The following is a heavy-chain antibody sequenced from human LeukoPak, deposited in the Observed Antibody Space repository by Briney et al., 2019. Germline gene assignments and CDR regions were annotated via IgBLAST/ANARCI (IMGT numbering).Heavy chain of an antibody. D-gene: IGHD3-16*01. CDR2: ISPDGREQ. Sequence: GGSLTLSCAASGFTFSDYWMSWVRQAPGQGLEWMAKISPDGREQHFVDSVKGRFTISRDNAKNLLVLQMDSRRAEDTAVYYCAEGALDYWGPGTLVTVSS. V-gene: IGHV3-7*01. CDR3: AEGALDY. CDR1: GFTFSDYW. J-gene: IGHJ4*02.